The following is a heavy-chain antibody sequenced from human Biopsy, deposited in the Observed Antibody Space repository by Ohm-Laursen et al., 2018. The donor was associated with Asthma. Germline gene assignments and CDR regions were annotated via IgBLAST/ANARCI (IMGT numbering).Heavy chain of an antibody. V-gene: IGHV4-59*01. CDR3: ARATSTWSQSGPHYFDH. J-gene: IGHJ4*02. CDR1: PGSINDYY. CDR2: VHSTGST. Sequence: PGTLSLTCTVSPGSINDYYWNWIRQFPGKGLEWIGYVHSTGSTRFSPSLKSRLTISVDTSVDQVSLKLTSVTAADTAVYYCARATSTWSQSGPHYFDHWGQGTLVTVSS. D-gene: IGHD6-13*01.